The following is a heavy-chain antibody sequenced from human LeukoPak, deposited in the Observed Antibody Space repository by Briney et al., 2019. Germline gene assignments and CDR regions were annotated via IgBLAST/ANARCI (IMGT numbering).Heavy chain of an antibody. D-gene: IGHD2-2*01. CDR2: IYSGGCT. J-gene: IGHJ5*02. V-gene: IGHV3-66*02. Sequence: GGSLRLSCAASGFTVSSNYMSWVRQAPGKGLEWVSVIYSGGCTYYADSVKGRFTISRDNSKNTLYLQMNSLRAEDTAVYYCARLDRYQPFDPWGQGTLVTVSS. CDR1: GFTVSSNY. CDR3: ARLDRYQPFDP.